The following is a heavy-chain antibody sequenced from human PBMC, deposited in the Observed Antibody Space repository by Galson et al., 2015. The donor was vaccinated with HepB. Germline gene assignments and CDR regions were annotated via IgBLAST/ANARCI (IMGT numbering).Heavy chain of an antibody. CDR2: INHSGST. CDR3: ARRKGYDIPDIVVVPAAREGYYYYMDV. V-gene: IGHV4-39*07. J-gene: IGHJ6*03. D-gene: IGHD2-2*01. Sequence: ETLSLTCTVSGGSISSSGYYWSWIRQPPGKGLEWIGEINHSGSTNYNPSLKSRVTISVDTSKNQFSLKLSSVTAADTAVYYCARRKGYDIPDIVVVPAAREGYYYYMDVWGKGTTVTVSS. CDR1: GGSISSSGYY.